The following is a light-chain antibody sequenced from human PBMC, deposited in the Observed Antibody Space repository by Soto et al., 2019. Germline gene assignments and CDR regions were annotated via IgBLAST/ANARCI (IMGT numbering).Light chain of an antibody. Sequence: EIVMTQSPAPLSVSPGERATLSCRASQSVSSNLAWYQQKPGQAPRLLNYGASTRATGIPARFSGSGSGTEFTLTISSLQSEDFAVYYCQQYNNWPFTFGPGTKVDIK. V-gene: IGKV3-15*01. CDR1: QSVSSN. CDR2: GAS. J-gene: IGKJ3*01. CDR3: QQYNNWPFT.